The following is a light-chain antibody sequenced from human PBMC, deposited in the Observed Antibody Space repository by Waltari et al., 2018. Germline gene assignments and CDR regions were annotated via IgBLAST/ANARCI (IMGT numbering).Light chain of an antibody. CDR1: QNIYSW. Sequence: DIQMTQSPSPPSASVGDRVTITCRASQNIYSWLAWYQQKPGKAPKLLIYKASSLESGVPSRFSGSGSGTEFTLTISSLQPDDFATYYCQQYNRYSPMYTFGQGTKLEI. V-gene: IGKV1-5*03. CDR3: QQYNRYSPMYT. CDR2: KAS. J-gene: IGKJ2*01.